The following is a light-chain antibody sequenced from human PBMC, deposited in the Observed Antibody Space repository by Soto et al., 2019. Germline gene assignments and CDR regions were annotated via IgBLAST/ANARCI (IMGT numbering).Light chain of an antibody. Sequence: AIQMTHSPSSLSASVGDRVTITCRASQGIRSALGWYQQKPGKVPKLLIYAASTLQSGVPSRFSGSGSGRDFTLTISSLQPEDFATYYCLLDYAYFWAFGQGTKVDIK. CDR2: AAS. CDR1: QGIRSA. V-gene: IGKV1-6*01. J-gene: IGKJ1*01. CDR3: LLDYAYFWA.